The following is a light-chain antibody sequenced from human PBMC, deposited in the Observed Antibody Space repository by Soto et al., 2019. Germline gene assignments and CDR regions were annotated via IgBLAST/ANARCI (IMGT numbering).Light chain of an antibody. CDR3: AVWDDTLHGWE. CDR2: NQS. Sequence: QSVLTQPPSASGTPGQRVTISCCGSRSNIGKTSVYVFQQFPGTTPKLLIFNQSRRPSGVPERFAGSRSGTSASLAISGLRFEDEADYYCAVWDDTLHGWEFGGGTKLTVL. CDR1: RSNIGKTS. V-gene: IGLV1-47*01. J-gene: IGLJ3*02.